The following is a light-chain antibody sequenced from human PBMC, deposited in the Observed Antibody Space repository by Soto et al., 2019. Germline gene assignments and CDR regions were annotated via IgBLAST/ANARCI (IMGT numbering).Light chain of an antibody. CDR3: QQYGSSPVT. CDR2: GAS. J-gene: IGKJ2*01. V-gene: IGKV3-20*01. Sequence: EIVLTQSPGTLSLSPGERATLSCRASQSVSSSYLAWYQQKPGQAPRLLIYGASSRATGLPDRFSGSGSGTDFSLTLSRLEPQDFALYYCQQYGSSPVTLGQGTKLEIK. CDR1: QSVSSSY.